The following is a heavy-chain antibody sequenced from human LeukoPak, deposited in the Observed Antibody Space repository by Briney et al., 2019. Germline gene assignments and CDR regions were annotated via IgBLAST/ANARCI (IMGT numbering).Heavy chain of an antibody. CDR2: IYPGDSDT. CDR3: ARRGYCSSTSCQREFDY. J-gene: IGHJ4*02. CDR1: GYTFTSYD. V-gene: IGHV5-51*01. D-gene: IGHD2-2*01. Sequence: ASVKVSCKASGYTFTSYDINWVRQATGQGLEWMGIIYPGDSDTRYSPSFQGQVIISADKSISTAYLQWSSLKASDTAMYYCARRGYCSSTSCQREFDYWGQGTLVTVSS.